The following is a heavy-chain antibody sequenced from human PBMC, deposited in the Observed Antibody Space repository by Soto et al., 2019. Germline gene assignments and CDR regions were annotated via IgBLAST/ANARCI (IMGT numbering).Heavy chain of an antibody. CDR3: TTGPRDYGDYVGWDYYYYGMDV. D-gene: IGHD4-17*01. J-gene: IGHJ6*02. V-gene: IGHV3-15*07. Sequence: GGSLRLSCAASGFTFSNAWMNWVRQAPGKGLEWVGRIKSKTDGGTTDYAAPVKGRFTISRDDSKNTLYLQMNSLKTEDTAVYYCTTGPRDYGDYVGWDYYYYGMDVWGQGTTVTVSS. CDR2: IKSKTDGGTT. CDR1: GFTFSNAW.